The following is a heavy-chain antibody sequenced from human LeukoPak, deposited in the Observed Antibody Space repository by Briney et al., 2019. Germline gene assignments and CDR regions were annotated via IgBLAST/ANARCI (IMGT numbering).Heavy chain of an antibody. Sequence: SQTLSLTCAISGDCVASDGAAWNWIRQSPARGLEWLGRTYYRCNGYNDYAVSAQSRLPINTDTSKNPFSLQLNYVTPEDTAVYYCARAQDRDCSDYYSYYMDVWGQGTTVTVSS. CDR1: GDCVASDGAA. V-gene: IGHV6-1*01. CDR2: TYYRCNGYN. J-gene: IGHJ6*03. CDR3: ARAQDRDCSDYYSYYMDV. D-gene: IGHD2-21*01.